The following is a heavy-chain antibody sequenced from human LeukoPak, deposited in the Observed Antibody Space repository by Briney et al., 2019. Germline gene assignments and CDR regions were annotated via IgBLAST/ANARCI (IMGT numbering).Heavy chain of an antibody. Sequence: ASVKVSCKASGYTFTGYYMDWVRQAHGQGLEWMGWINPTSGGTNYAQKFQGRVTMTRDTSISTAYMELSRLRSDDTAVYYCARVRATMIAVVMDFDYWGQGTLVTVSS. CDR2: INPTSGGT. J-gene: IGHJ4*02. D-gene: IGHD3-22*01. V-gene: IGHV1-2*02. CDR3: ARVRATMIAVVMDFDY. CDR1: GYTFTGYY.